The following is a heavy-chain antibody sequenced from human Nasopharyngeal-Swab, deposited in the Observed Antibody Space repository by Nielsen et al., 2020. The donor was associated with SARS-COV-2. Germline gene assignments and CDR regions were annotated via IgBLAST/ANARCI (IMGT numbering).Heavy chain of an antibody. CDR2: IYYSGST. CDR3: ARIRIPLVWGVKGAFDL. V-gene: IGHV4-31*03. Sequence: SETLSLTCTVSGGSISSGGYYWSWIRQHPGKGLEWFGYIYYSGSTYYNPTLKSRITISVDTSQNQFSLKLSSVTAADTAVYYCARIRIPLVWGVKGAFDLWGQGTMVTVSS. CDR1: GGSISSGGYY. D-gene: IGHD3-10*01. J-gene: IGHJ3*01.